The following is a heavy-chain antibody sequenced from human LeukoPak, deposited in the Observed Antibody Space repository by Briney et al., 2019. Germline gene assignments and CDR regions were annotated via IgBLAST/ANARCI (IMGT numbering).Heavy chain of an antibody. V-gene: IGHV4-39*02. D-gene: IGHD2-2*01. CDR3: ARGPTYQPIDY. J-gene: IGHJ4*02. CDR1: GGSISSSNYC. CDR2: IYYSGST. Sequence: SETLSLTCTVSGGSISSSNYCWGWIRQPPGKGLEWIGSIYYSGSTYYNPSLKSRVAISVDTSKNHFSLKLSSVTAADTAVYYCARGPTYQPIDYWGQGTLVTVSS.